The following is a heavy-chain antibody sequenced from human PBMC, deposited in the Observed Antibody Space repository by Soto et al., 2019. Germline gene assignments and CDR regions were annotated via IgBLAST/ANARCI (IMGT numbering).Heavy chain of an antibody. D-gene: IGHD3-3*01. CDR2: IYYTGST. CDR3: ASEYYDFWSGYLD. CDR1: GGSIRSDDYH. J-gene: IGHJ4*02. Sequence: PSETLCLTCTVSGGSIRSDDYHWSWIRQPPGKGLEWIGYIYYTGSTYYNPSLKSRINISGDTSKNQFSLKLSSVTAADTAVYYCASEYYDFWSGYLDWGQGTLVTVSS. V-gene: IGHV4-30-4*01.